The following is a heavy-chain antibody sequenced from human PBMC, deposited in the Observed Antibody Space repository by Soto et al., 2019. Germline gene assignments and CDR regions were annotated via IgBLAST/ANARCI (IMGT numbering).Heavy chain of an antibody. CDR2: ISSSSSYI. Sequence: GGSLRLSCAASGFTFSSYSMNWVRQAPGKGLEWVSSISSSSSYIYYADSVKGRFTISRDNATNSLYLQMNSLRAEDTAVYYCARTYYYDSSGYYYVDYFDYWGQGTLVTVSS. J-gene: IGHJ4*02. V-gene: IGHV3-21*01. D-gene: IGHD3-22*01. CDR1: GFTFSSYS. CDR3: ARTYYYDSSGYYYVDYFDY.